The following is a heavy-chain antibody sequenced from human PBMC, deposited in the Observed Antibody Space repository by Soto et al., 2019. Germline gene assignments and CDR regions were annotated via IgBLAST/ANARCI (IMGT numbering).Heavy chain of an antibody. Sequence: ASVKVSCKASGYTFTSYDINWVRQATGQGLEWMGWMNPNSGNTGYAQKLQGRVTMTTDTSTSTAYMELRSLRSGDTAVYYCAREARLFGGNKYGMDVWAKGPRSPSP. J-gene: IGHJ6*02. CDR3: AREARLFGGNKYGMDV. CDR1: GYTFTSYD. V-gene: IGHV1-8*01. CDR2: MNPNSGNT. D-gene: IGHD3-16*01.